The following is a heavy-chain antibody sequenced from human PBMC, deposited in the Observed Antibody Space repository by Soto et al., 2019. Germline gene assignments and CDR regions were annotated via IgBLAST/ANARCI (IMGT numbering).Heavy chain of an antibody. D-gene: IGHD2-2*01. CDR2: IDHSGST. V-gene: IGHV4-34*01. CDR3: ARTRGGYCSSTSCRRYYFDY. Sequence: PSETLSLTCAVYGGSFSGYYWSWIRQPPGKGLEWIGEIDHSGSTNYNPSLKSRVTISVDTSKNQFSLKLSSVTAADTAVYYCARTRGGYCSSTSCRRYYFDYWGQGTLVTVSS. CDR1: GGSFSGYY. J-gene: IGHJ4*02.